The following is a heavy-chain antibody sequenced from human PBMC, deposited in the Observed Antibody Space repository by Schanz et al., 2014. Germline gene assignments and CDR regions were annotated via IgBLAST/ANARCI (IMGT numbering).Heavy chain of an antibody. CDR2: TRYDGTNK. D-gene: IGHD2-21*01. J-gene: IGHJ4*02. CDR3: AKNSADDFYFDS. Sequence: QVQLVESGGGVVQPGGSLRLSCAASGFTFNKYGMHWVRQAPGKGLEWVAMTRYDGTNKYYADSVKGRFTISRDNYKNTLHLQMNNPTAEDTAVYYCAKNSADDFYFDSWGQGTLVTVSS. V-gene: IGHV3-30*02. CDR1: GFTFNKYG.